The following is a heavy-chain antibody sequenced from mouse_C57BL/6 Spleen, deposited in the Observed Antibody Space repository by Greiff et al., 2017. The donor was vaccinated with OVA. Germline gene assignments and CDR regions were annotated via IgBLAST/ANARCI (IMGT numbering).Heavy chain of an antibody. CDR3: ARSGAYDFDY. D-gene: IGHD2-3*01. Sequence: VQLQQSGPELVKPGASVKISCKASGYAFSSSWMNWVKQRPGKGLEWIGRIYPGDGDTNYNGKFKGKATLTADKSSSTAYMQLSSLTSEDSAVYFCARSGAYDFDYWGQGTTLTVSS. J-gene: IGHJ2*01. CDR2: IYPGDGDT. V-gene: IGHV1-82*01. CDR1: GYAFSSSW.